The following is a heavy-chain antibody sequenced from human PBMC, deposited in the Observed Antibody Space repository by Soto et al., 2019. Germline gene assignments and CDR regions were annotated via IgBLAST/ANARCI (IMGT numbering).Heavy chain of an antibody. CDR3: ARDFHDPVGATSRVVDY. J-gene: IGHJ4*02. D-gene: IGHD1-26*01. CDR1: GFTFSSYA. CDR2: ISYDGSNK. Sequence: GGSLRLSCAASGFTFSSYAMHWVRQAPAKGLEWVAVISYDGSNKYYADSVKGRFTISRDNSKNTLYLQMNSLRAEDTAVYYCARDFHDPVGATSRVVDYWGQGTLVTVSS. V-gene: IGHV3-30-3*01.